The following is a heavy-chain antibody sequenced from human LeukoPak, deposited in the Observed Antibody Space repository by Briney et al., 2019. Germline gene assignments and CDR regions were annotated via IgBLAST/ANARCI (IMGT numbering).Heavy chain of an antibody. CDR2: ISGSGGST. J-gene: IGHJ4*02. Sequence: GGSLRLSCAGSGFTFSTYGMSWVHQAPNKGLEWLSTISGSGGSTYYADSVKGRFTISRDNSKNTLYLQMNSLRAEDTAVYYCAKMVHTEQWLVPFDYWGQGTLVTVSS. CDR3: AKMVHTEQWLVPFDY. CDR1: GFTFSTYG. V-gene: IGHV3-23*01. D-gene: IGHD6-19*01.